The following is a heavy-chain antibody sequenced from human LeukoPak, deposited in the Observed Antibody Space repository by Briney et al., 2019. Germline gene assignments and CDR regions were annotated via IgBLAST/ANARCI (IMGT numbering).Heavy chain of an antibody. Sequence: PGGSLRLSCAASGFTFSNYNMNWVRQAPGKGLEWVSSISRSNNYMYYADSVKGRFTISRDNAKNSLYLQMNSLRAEDTAVYYCARRSPNYYFDYWGQGNPVLVSS. V-gene: IGHV3-21*01. J-gene: IGHJ4*02. CDR2: ISRSNNYM. CDR1: GFTFSNYN. CDR3: ARRSPNYYFDY.